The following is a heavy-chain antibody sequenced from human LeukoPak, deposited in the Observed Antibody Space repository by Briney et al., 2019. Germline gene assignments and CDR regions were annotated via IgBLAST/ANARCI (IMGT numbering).Heavy chain of an antibody. V-gene: IGHV4-30-4*01. CDR3: ARESLRYCSAGSCSPFDS. J-gene: IGHJ4*02. CDR2: LYYTGST. D-gene: IGHD2-15*01. Sequence: SQTLSLTCTVSGGSISSGDHYWSWIRQPPGKGLEWIGHLYYTGSTSYNPSLKSPVIISVDTPKNQFSLKLSSVTATDTGVYYCARESLRYCSAGSCSPFDSWGQGTLVTVSS. CDR1: GGSISSGDHY.